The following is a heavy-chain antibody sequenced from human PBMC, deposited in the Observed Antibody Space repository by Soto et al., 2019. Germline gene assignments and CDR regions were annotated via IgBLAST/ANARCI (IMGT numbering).Heavy chain of an antibody. CDR2: IYYSGRT. J-gene: IGHJ4*02. V-gene: IGHV4-31*03. D-gene: IGHD3-9*01. CDR1: GVSISSGGSY. CDR3: ARGPFYDTLTDYYTESNFDY. Sequence: QVQLQESGPGLVKPSQTLSLTCTVSGVSISSGGSYWTWIRQHPGKGLEWIGYIYYSGRTYYNPSLRRRVTISVDTSKSQFSLRLTSVTAADTAVYYCARGPFYDTLTDYYTESNFDYLGQGTLVTVSS.